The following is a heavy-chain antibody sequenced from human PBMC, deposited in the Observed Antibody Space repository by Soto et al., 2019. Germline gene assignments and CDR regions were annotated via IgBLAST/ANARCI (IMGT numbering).Heavy chain of an antibody. CDR1: GFTVSNNY. J-gene: IGHJ4*02. CDR3: ARDLSGSRDY. D-gene: IGHD6-19*01. V-gene: IGHV3-66*01. CDR2: IYADGST. Sequence: GGSLRLSCAASGFTVSNNYMSWVRQAPGKGLEWVSIIYADGSTYYTDSVKGRFTISRDNSKNALYLQMNVPRAEDTAVYYCARDLSGSRDYWGQGTLVTVSS.